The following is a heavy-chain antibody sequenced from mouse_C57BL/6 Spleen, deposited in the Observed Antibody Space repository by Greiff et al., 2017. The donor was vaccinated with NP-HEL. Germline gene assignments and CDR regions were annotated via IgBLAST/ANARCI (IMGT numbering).Heavy chain of an antibody. V-gene: IGHV5-9*01. J-gene: IGHJ3*01. CDR1: GFTFSSYT. CDR2: ISGGGGNT. D-gene: IGHD1-1*01. Sequence: EVMLVESGGGLVKPGGSLKLSCAASGFTFSSYTMSWVRQTPEKRLEWVATISGGGGNTYYPDSVKGRFTISRDNAKNTLYLQMSSLRSEDTALYYCARQDYYGSSYLPWFAYWGQGTLVTVSA. CDR3: ARQDYYGSSYLPWFAY.